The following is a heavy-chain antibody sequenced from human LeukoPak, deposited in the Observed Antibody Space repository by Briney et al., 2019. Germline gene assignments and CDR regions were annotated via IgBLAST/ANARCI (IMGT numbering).Heavy chain of an antibody. CDR1: GYTFTSYD. CDR3: ARGQFRFSDYDGSAFDY. V-gene: IGHV1-8*01. CDR2: MNPNSGNT. J-gene: IGHJ4*02. D-gene: IGHD3-22*01. Sequence: ASVKVSCKASGYTFTSYDINWVRQATGQGLEWMGWMNPNSGNTGYAQKFQGRVTMTRNTSISTAYMELSSLRSEDTAVYYCARGQFRFSDYDGSAFDYWGQGTLVTVSS.